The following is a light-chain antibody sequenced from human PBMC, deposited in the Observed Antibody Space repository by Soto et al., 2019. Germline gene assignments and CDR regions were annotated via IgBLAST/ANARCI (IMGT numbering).Light chain of an antibody. CDR2: ASS. Sequence: DIQMTQSPSSLSASVGDRVTMTCRASQSIYRFLYWYQHRPGTVPKLLIYASSTFQSGPQSRFSGSGSGTEFTPTIRRVQPDDFATYYRQQSFSSPTFGQGTRLEIK. CDR1: QSIYRF. CDR3: QQSFSSPT. V-gene: IGKV1-39*01. J-gene: IGKJ5*01.